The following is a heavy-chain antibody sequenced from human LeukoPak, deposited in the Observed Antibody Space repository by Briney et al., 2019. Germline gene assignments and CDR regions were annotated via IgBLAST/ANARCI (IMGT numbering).Heavy chain of an antibody. V-gene: IGHV4-31*03. CDR2: IYYSGST. D-gene: IGHD6-13*01. J-gene: IGHJ3*02. CDR3: ARGIPSSDAFDI. CDR1: GGSINSPNSY. Sequence: SETLSLTCTVSGGSINSPNSYWGWIRQPPGKGLKWIGYIYYSGSTYYNPSLKSRVTISVDTSKNQFSLKLSSVTAADTAVYYCARGIPSSDAFDIWGQGTMVTVSS.